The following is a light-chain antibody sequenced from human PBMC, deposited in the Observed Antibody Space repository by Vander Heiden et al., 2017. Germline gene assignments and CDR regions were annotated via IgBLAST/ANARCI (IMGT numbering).Light chain of an antibody. Sequence: QTVVPQEPSLTVSPGGTVTLTCASSTGAVTSGYYPNWFQQKPGQAPRALIYSTSNKRSWTPARFSGSLLGGKAALTLSGVQPEDEAEYYCLLYYGGAGVFGGGTKLTVL. J-gene: IGLJ3*02. CDR2: STS. CDR1: TGAVTSGYY. V-gene: IGLV7-43*01. CDR3: LLYYGGAGV.